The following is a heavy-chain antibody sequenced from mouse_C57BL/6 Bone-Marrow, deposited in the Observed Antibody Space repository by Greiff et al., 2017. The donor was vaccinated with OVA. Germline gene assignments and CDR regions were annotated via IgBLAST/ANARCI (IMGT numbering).Heavy chain of an antibody. CDR2: IDPENGDT. J-gene: IGHJ2*01. V-gene: IGHV14-4*01. CDR3: TDDYDGD. CDR1: GFNIKDDY. D-gene: IGHD2-3*01. Sequence: VQLQQSGAELVRPGASVKLSCTASGFNIKDDYMHWVKQRPEQGLEWIGWIDPENGDTEYASKFQGKATITADTSSNTAYLQLSSLTSEDTAVYYCTDDYDGDWGQGTTLTVSS.